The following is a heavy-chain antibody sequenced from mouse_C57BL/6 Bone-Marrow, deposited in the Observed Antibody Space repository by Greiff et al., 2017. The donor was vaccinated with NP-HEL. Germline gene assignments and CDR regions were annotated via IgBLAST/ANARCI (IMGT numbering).Heavy chain of an antibody. CDR1: GYTFTSYD. J-gene: IGHJ2*01. V-gene: IGHV1-85*01. CDR2: IYPRDGST. Sequence: VQLQQSGPELVKPGASVKLSCKAYGYTFTSYDINWVKQRPGQGLEWIGWIYPRDGSTKYNEKFKGKATLPVDTSSSTAYMELHSLTSEDSAVYFCARRDYFDYWGQGTTLTVSS. CDR3: ARRDYFDY.